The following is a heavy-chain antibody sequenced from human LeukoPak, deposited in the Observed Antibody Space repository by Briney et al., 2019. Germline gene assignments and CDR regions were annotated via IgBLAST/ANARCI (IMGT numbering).Heavy chain of an antibody. CDR1: GYTFTSYG. D-gene: IGHD6-13*01. CDR3: ARGSAAAGLIIDAFDI. J-gene: IGHJ3*02. V-gene: IGHV1-18*01. CDR2: ISAYNGNT. Sequence: ASVKVSCKASGYTFTSYGISWVRQAPGQGLEWMGWISAYNGNTNYAQKLQGRVTMTTDTSTSTAYMELRSLRSDDTAVYYCARGSAAAGLIIDAFDIWGQGTMVTVSS.